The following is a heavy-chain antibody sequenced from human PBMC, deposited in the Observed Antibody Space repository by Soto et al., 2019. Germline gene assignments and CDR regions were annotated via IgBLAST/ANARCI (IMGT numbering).Heavy chain of an antibody. D-gene: IGHD3-22*01. Sequence: GASVKVSCKVSGYTLTELSMHWVRQAPGKGLEWMGGFDPEDGETIYAQKFQGRVTITADKSTSTAYMELSSLRSEDTAVYYCARGNYYDSSGYYPNWFDPWGQGTLVTVSS. CDR1: GYTLTELS. J-gene: IGHJ5*02. CDR2: FDPEDGET. V-gene: IGHV1-24*01. CDR3: ARGNYYDSSGYYPNWFDP.